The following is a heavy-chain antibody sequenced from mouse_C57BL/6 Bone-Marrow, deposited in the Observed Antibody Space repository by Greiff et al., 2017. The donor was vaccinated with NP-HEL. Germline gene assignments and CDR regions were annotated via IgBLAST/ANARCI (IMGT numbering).Heavy chain of an antibody. CDR2: ISSGGSYT. CDR1: GFTFSSYG. J-gene: IGHJ1*03. Sequence: DVKLVESGGDLVKPGGSLKLSCAASGFTFSSYGMSWVRQTPDKRLEWVATISSGGSYTYYPDSVKGRFTISRDTAKNTLYLQMSSLKSEDTAMYYCARHLTVSFDVWGTGTTVTVSS. CDR3: ARHLTVSFDV. V-gene: IGHV5-6*02. D-gene: IGHD4-1*01.